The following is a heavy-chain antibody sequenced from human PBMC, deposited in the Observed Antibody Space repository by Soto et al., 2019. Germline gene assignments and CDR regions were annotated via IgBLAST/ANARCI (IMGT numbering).Heavy chain of an antibody. V-gene: IGHV3-23*01. Sequence: EVQLLESGGVLVQPGGSLRLSCAASGFTFSSYAMSWVRQASGKGLEWVSAITASGGRTYYIDSVKGRFAISRDNSKNTLYLQMKMLRDEDTAVYYCAKKDYDILSDYYSSYSCDSGGHGTLVTISS. CDR1: GFTFSSYA. D-gene: IGHD3-9*01. J-gene: IGHJ5*01. CDR2: ITASGGRT. CDR3: AKKDYDILSDYYSSYSCDS.